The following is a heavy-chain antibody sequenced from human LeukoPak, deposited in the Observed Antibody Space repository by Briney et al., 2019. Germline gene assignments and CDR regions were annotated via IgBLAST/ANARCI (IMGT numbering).Heavy chain of an antibody. J-gene: IGHJ6*02. Sequence: PGGSLRLSCAASGFTFNSYEMHWVRQAPGKGLEWVAVISYDGSNKCYADFVKGRFTFSRDNSKNTVHLQMNSLRAEDTAVYYCARGRSRERAYGMDVWGPGTTVTVSS. D-gene: IGHD6-6*01. CDR3: ARGRSRERAYGMDV. V-gene: IGHV3-30-3*01. CDR1: GFTFNSYE. CDR2: ISYDGSNK.